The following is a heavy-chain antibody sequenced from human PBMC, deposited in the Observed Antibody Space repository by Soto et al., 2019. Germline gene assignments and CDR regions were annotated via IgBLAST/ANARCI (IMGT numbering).Heavy chain of an antibody. CDR2: IRSKANSYAT. J-gene: IGHJ6*02. CDR1: GFTFSGSA. D-gene: IGHD3-3*01. Sequence: EVQLVESGGGLVQPGGSLKLSCAASGFTFSGSAMHWVRQASGKGLEWVGRIRSKANSYATAYAASVKARFTIPRDDSNNTADLQMNSLKPEDTAVYYCTSLQYYDLWSGYSRHMDVWGQGTTVTVSS. V-gene: IGHV3-73*02. CDR3: TSLQYYDLWSGYSRHMDV.